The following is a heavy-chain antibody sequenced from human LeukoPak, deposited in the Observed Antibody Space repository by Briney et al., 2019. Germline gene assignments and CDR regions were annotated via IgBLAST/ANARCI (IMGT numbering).Heavy chain of an antibody. CDR1: GFTFSSYS. V-gene: IGHV3-21*01. CDR3: ARDRDYDILTGYYYYGMDV. J-gene: IGHJ6*04. CDR2: ISSSSSYI. Sequence: GGSLRLSCAASGFTFSSYSMNWVRQAPGKRLEWVSSISSSSSYIYYADSVKGRFTISRDNAKNSLYLQMNSLRAEDTAVYYCARDRDYDILTGYYYYGMDVWGKGTTVTVSS. D-gene: IGHD3-9*01.